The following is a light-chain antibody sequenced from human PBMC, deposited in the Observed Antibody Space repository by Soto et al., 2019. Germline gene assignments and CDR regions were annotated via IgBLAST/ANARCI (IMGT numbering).Light chain of an antibody. Sequence: EIVMTQSPATPSVSPGERATLSCRASQSVSSNLAWYQQKPGQAPRLLINGASTRATGIPARFGGSGSGTEFTLTISSLQSEDLAVYYCQQYSNWSLTFGQGTRLEIK. V-gene: IGKV3-15*01. CDR1: QSVSSN. CDR2: GAS. J-gene: IGKJ5*01. CDR3: QQYSNWSLT.